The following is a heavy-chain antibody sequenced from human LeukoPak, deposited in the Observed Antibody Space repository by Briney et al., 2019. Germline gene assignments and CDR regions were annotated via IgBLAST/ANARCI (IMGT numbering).Heavy chain of an antibody. CDR2: IYPVDSGT. D-gene: IGHD2-8*02. Sequence: GESRKNSCRGSGYSSTSYWIGWVRQMPGKGLEWMGIIYPVDSGTRYSPSFQGQVTISADKSISTAYLQWSSLKASDTAMYYCVRHVTGGVDYWGQGPVVLVTS. CDR1: GYSSTSYW. J-gene: IGHJ4*02. CDR3: VRHVTGGVDY. V-gene: IGHV5-51*01.